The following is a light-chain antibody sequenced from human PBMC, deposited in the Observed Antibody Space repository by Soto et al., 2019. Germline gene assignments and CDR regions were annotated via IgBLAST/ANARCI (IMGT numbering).Light chain of an antibody. CDR1: SSDVGGYKY. CDR3: SSYAGSNNVV. Sequence: SALTQPPSASVSLGHSVTISCTGTSSDVGGYKYVSWYQQHPGKAPKLKIYEVSKRPSGVADRFSGSKSGNTASLTVSGLQAEDEADYYCSSYAGSNNVVFGGGTNVTVL. CDR2: EVS. V-gene: IGLV2-8*01. J-gene: IGLJ2*01.